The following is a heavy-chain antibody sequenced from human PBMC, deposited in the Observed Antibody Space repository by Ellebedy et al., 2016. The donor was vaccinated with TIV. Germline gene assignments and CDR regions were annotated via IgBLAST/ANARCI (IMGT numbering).Heavy chain of an antibody. V-gene: IGHV1-8*01. CDR1: GYTFTSFD. D-gene: IGHD6-6*01. CDR2: MNPNSGNT. Sequence: ASVKVSXXATGYTFTSFDINWVRQATGQGLEWMGWMNPNSGNTSYAQKFQGRVTMTRNTSISTAYMELSSLTSEDTAVYYCARAPLVIAARDYYYYYYMDVWGKGTTVTVSS. CDR3: ARAPLVIAARDYYYYYYMDV. J-gene: IGHJ6*03.